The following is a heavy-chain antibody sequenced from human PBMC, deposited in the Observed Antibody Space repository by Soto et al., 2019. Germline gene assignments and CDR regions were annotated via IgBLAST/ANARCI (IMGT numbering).Heavy chain of an antibody. V-gene: IGHV1-69*13. Sequence: ASVKVSCKASGCTFSNYGISWVRQAPGQGLEWMGGIIPIFGAPNYAQRFQGRVTITADDSTSTVYLELSSLRSEDTAVYYCARGLQNTPNGWFDPWGQGTRVTLSS. CDR3: ARGLQNTPNGWFDP. CDR1: GCTFSNYG. J-gene: IGHJ5*02. D-gene: IGHD1-1*01. CDR2: IIPIFGAP.